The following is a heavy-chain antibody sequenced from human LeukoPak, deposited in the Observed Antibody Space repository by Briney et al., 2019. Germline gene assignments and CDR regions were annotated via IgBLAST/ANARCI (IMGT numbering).Heavy chain of an antibody. CDR3: ARDYPGYYYDSSGYGYYYYYMDV. D-gene: IGHD3-22*01. CDR2: INPNSGGT. J-gene: IGHJ6*03. V-gene: IGHV1-2*02. CDR1: GYTFTGYY. Sequence: ASVKVSCKASGYTFTGYYMHWVRQAPGQGLEWMGWINPNSGGTNYAQKFRGRVTMTRDTSISTAYMELSSLRSEDTAVYYCARDYPGYYYDSSGYGYYYYYMDVWGKGTTVTVSS.